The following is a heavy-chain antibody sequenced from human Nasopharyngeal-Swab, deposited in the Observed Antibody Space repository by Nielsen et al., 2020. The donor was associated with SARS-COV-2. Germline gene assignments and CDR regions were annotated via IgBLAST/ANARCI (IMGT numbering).Heavy chain of an antibody. V-gene: IGHV4-59*08. CDR1: GVSISSHY. J-gene: IGHJ4*02. Sequence: SETLSLTCSVSGVSISSHYWGWIRQSPGNGLEWIGYIYHSGSTNYNPSLKSRVTISVDTSKNQFSLKLSSVTAADTAVYYCARLDYSVYVDYWGQGTLVTVSS. CDR3: ARLDYSVYVDY. D-gene: IGHD5/OR15-5a*01. CDR2: IYHSGST.